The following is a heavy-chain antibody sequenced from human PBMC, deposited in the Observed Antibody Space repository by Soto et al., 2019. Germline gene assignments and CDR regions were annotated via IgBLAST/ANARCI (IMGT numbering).Heavy chain of an antibody. J-gene: IGHJ4*02. D-gene: IGHD7-27*01. Sequence: GGSLRLSCAASGFTFNSYWIHWVRQAPGKGLVWVSRINSGGSSTSYADSVKGRFTISRDNAKNTLYLQMNSLRAEDTAVYYCASSLLTPFDYWGQGTLVTVSS. CDR3: ASSLLTPFDY. CDR1: GFTFNSYW. CDR2: INSGGSST. V-gene: IGHV3-74*01.